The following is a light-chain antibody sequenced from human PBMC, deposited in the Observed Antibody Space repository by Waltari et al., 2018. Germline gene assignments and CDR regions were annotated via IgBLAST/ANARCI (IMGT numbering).Light chain of an antibody. J-gene: IGKJ1*01. CDR3: QQRSNWPRT. V-gene: IGKV3-11*01. CDR2: DAS. Sequence: EIVLTQSPATLSLSPGERATLSCRASQSVSSYLAWYQQKPGQAPRPLIYDASNRATGIPARFSGGGSGTDFTLTISSLEPEDFAVYYCQQRSNWPRTFGQGTKVEIK. CDR1: QSVSSY.